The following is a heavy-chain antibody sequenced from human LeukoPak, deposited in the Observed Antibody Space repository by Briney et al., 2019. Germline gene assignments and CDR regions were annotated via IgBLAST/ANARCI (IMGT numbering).Heavy chain of an antibody. D-gene: IGHD5-12*01. J-gene: IGHJ4*02. CDR2: IYYTGST. CDR1: GGSVSSHY. CDR3: ARGARKCSGYDQLGY. V-gene: IGHV4-59*02. Sequence: SETLSLTCTVSGGSVSSHYWSWIRQPPGKGLEWIGYIYYTGSTNYNPSLKSRVTISVDTSKNQFSLKLSSVTAADTAVYYCARGARKCSGYDQLGYWGQGTLVTVSS.